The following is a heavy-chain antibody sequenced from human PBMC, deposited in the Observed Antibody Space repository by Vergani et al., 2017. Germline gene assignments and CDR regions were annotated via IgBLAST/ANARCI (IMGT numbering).Heavy chain of an antibody. CDR2: ISYDGSNK. V-gene: IGHV3-30*18. CDR3: AKVGEGIAVAGTCPGDAFDI. CDR1: GFTFSSYG. D-gene: IGHD6-19*01. Sequence: QVQLVESGGGVVQPGRSLRISCAASGFTFSSYGMQWVRQAPGKGLEWVAVISYDGSNKYYADSVKGRFTIARDNSKNTLYLQMNSLRAEDTAVYYCAKVGEGIAVAGTCPGDAFDIWGQGTMVTVSS. J-gene: IGHJ3*02.